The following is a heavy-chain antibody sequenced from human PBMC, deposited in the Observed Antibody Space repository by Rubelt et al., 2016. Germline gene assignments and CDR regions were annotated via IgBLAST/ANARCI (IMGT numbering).Heavy chain of an antibody. Sequence: QVQLVQSGAEVKKPGASVKVSCKASGYTFTSYAMHWVRQAPGQRLEWMGWINAGNGNTKYSQKFQARVTITGEPSASPAYMELSSLRSEDTAVYYCARYYYDSSGYVYFDYWGQGTLVTVSS. V-gene: IGHV1-3*01. D-gene: IGHD3-22*01. CDR1: GYTFTSYA. CDR3: ARYYYDSSGYVYFDY. CDR2: INAGNGNT. J-gene: IGHJ4*02.